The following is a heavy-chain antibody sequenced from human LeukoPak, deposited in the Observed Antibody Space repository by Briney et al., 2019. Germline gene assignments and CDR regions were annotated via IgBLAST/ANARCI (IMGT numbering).Heavy chain of an antibody. Sequence: SETLSLTCAVYGGSFSGYYWSWIRQPPGKGLEWIGEINHSGSTNYNPSLKSRVTISVHTSKNQFSLKLSSVTAADTAVYYCARGGGYYYYMDVWDKGTTVTISS. V-gene: IGHV4-34*01. D-gene: IGHD3-10*01. J-gene: IGHJ6*03. CDR1: GGSFSGYY. CDR3: ARGGGYYYYMDV. CDR2: INHSGST.